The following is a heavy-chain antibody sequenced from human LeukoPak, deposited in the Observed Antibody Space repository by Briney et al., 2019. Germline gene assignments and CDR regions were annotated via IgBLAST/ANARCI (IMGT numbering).Heavy chain of an antibody. CDR2: IRYDGSNK. CDR1: GFTFSSYA. Sequence: GGSLRLSCAASGFTFSSYAMSWVRQAPGKGLEWVAFIRYDGSNKYYADSVKGRFTISRDNSKNTLYLQMNSLRAEDTAVYYCAKGTIFGVVPSPYMDVWGKGTTVTVSS. J-gene: IGHJ6*03. V-gene: IGHV3-30*02. CDR3: AKGTIFGVVPSPYMDV. D-gene: IGHD3-3*01.